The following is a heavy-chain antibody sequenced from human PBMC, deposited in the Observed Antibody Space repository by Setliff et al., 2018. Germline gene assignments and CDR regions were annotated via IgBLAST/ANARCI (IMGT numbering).Heavy chain of an antibody. CDR3: ATSPKKVTGSDYYNYYMDV. J-gene: IGHJ6*03. D-gene: IGHD3-9*01. CDR2: IITAFGSA. CDR1: GPTFNSHA. V-gene: IGHV1-69*06. Sequence: ASVKVSCKTSGPTFNSHAINWVRQAPGQGLEWMGRIITAFGSAISAQKFQDRVSITADRTTYTAYLELTSLTLEDTAVYYCATSPKKVTGSDYYNYYMDVWGKGTTVTVS.